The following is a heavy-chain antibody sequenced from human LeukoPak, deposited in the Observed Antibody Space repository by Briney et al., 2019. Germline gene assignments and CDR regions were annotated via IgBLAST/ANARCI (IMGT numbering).Heavy chain of an antibody. CDR3: VREGRTGDYEGY. J-gene: IGHJ4*02. CDR1: GGSLNYYY. V-gene: IGHV4-4*07. Sequence: SETLSLTCSVSGGSLNYYYWSRIRQPAGRGLEWIGRVAGSGSTNYNPSLRSRATMSVDKTKNQFSLTLTAVTAADTAVYYCVREGRTGDYEGYWGPGTLVTVSS. CDR2: VAGSGST. D-gene: IGHD4-17*01.